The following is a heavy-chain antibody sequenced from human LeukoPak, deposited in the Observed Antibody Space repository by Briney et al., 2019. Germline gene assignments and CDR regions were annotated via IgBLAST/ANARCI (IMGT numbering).Heavy chain of an antibody. CDR2: ISSSGSTI. J-gene: IGHJ4*02. CDR3: AGGGDPLEGFVVVTAIRPSFIDY. CDR1: GFTFSDYY. V-gene: IGHV3-11*01. Sequence: KPGGSLRLSCAASGFTFSDYYVSWIRQAPGKGLEWVSYISSSGSTIYYADSVKGRFTISRDNAKNSLYLQMNSLRAEDTAVYYCAGGGDPLEGFVVVTAIRPSFIDYWGQGTLVTVSS. D-gene: IGHD2-21*02.